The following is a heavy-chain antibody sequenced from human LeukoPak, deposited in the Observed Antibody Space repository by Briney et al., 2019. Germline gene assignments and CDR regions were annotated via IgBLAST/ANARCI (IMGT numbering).Heavy chain of an antibody. CDR1: GFTFSSYA. V-gene: IGHV3-23*01. J-gene: IGHJ4*02. CDR3: AKLPLVEYSRVCFFDY. Sequence: QSGGSLRLSCAASGFTFSSYAMSWVRQAPGKGLEWVSAISGSGGSTYYADSVKGRFTISRDNSKNTLYLQMNSLRAEDTAVYYCAKLPLVEYSRVCFFDYWGQGTLVTVSS. CDR2: ISGSGGST. D-gene: IGHD6-6*01.